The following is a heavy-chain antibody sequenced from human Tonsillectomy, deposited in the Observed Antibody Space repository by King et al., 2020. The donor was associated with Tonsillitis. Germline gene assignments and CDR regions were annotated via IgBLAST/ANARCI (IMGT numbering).Heavy chain of an antibody. Sequence: QLVQSGAEVKKPGASVKVSCKSSGYTVTGYYMHWVRQAPGQGLEWMGWINPNSGGTNYAQKFQGRVTMTRDTSISTAYMELSRLSSDDTAVYYCARELGCSCTTCYSKWFDPWGQGTLVTVSS. CDR3: ARELGCSCTTCYSKWFDP. V-gene: IGHV1-2*02. J-gene: IGHJ5*02. CDR1: GYTVTGYY. CDR2: INPNSGGT. D-gene: IGHD2-2*01.